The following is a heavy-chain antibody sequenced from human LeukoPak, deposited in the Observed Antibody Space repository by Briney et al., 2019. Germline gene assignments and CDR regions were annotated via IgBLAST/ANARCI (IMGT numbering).Heavy chain of an antibody. Sequence: PGGSLRLSCAASGFTFSSYSMNWVRQAPGKGLEWVSSIGSSSPYIYYADSLKGRFIISRDNSKNSLLLQMNSLRAEDTAVYYCARDADILTAYSFDYWGQGTLVTVSS. CDR1: GFTFSSYS. V-gene: IGHV3-21*01. D-gene: IGHD3-9*01. J-gene: IGHJ4*02. CDR2: IGSSSPYI. CDR3: ARDADILTAYSFDY.